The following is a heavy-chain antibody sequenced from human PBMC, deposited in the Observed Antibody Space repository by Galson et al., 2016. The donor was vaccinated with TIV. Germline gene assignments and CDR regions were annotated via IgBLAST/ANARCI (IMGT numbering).Heavy chain of an antibody. J-gene: IGHJ6*02. CDR1: GGSISSGGYS. CDR2: IYHSGST. D-gene: IGHD3-10*01. V-gene: IGHV4-30-2*01. Sequence: TLSLTCAVSGGSISSGGYSWSWIRQPPGKGLEWIGYIYHSGSTYYNPSLKSRVTVSVDTSKNQFSLKVCSVTAADTAVYYCARAFTGNYGMDVWGQGTTVTVSS. CDR3: ARAFTGNYGMDV.